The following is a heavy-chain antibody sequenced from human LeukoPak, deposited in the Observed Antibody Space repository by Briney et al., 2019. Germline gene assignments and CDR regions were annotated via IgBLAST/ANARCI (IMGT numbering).Heavy chain of an antibody. Sequence: PSETLSLTCTVSGGSISSSSYYWGWIRQPPGKGLEWIGSIYYSGSTYYNPSLKSRVTISVDTSKNQFSLKLSSVTAADTAVYYCARDRIFDSYDILNWFDPWGQGTLVTVSS. CDR2: IYYSGST. CDR3: ARDRIFDSYDILNWFDP. V-gene: IGHV4-39*07. J-gene: IGHJ5*02. CDR1: GGSISSSSYY. D-gene: IGHD3-9*01.